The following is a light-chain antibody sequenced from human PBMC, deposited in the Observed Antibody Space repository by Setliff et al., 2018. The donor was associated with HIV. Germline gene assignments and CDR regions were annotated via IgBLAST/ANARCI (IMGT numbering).Light chain of an antibody. Sequence: QSVLTQPASVSGSPGQSIAISCTGTIGNYDIVSWYQHHPGKAPKLMIYEVNKRPSGVSDRFSGSKSGNTAALTISGLQADDEADYYCCSYAGGYTFVFGKGTKVTVL. V-gene: IGLV2-23*02. CDR2: EVN. CDR3: CSYAGGYTFV. CDR1: IGNYDI. J-gene: IGLJ1*01.